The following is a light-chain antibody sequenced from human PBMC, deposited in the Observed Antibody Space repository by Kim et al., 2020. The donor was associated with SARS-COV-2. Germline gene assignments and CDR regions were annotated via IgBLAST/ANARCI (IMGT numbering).Light chain of an antibody. CDR2: EVT. Sequence: QSGTISCAGTSSDVGGYNYDSWYQQHPGTAPKLMIYEVTERPSGVPDRFSGSKSGNTASLTVSGLQAEDEADYYCSSYAGSNNPYVFGTGTKVTVL. CDR1: SSDVGGYNY. J-gene: IGLJ1*01. CDR3: SSYAGSNNPYV. V-gene: IGLV2-8*01.